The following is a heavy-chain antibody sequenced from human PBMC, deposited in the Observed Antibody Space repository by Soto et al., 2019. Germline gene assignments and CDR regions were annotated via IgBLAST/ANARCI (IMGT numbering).Heavy chain of an antibody. Sequence: EVQLVEYGGGLDQPGESLRLSCAASGFTVSSNYMSWVRQAPGKGLEWVSIIYSGGSTYYADSVKGRFTISRDNSKNTLYLQMNSLRAEDTAVYYCARESIVGATNTFDYWGQGTLVTVSS. V-gene: IGHV3-66*01. CDR3: ARESIVGATNTFDY. CDR2: IYSGGST. CDR1: GFTVSSNY. J-gene: IGHJ4*02. D-gene: IGHD1-26*01.